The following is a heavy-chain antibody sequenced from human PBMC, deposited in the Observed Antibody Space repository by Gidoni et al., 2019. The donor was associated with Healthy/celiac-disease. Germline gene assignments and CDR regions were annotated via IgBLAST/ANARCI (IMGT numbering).Heavy chain of an antibody. CDR1: GFTFSSYG. V-gene: IGHV3-30*02. CDR2: IRYDGSNK. J-gene: IGHJ4*02. D-gene: IGHD6-19*01. CDR3: AKGTPSREWLVFDY. Sequence: QVQLVESGGGVVQPGRSLRLSCAASGFTFSSYGMHWVRQAPGKGLEWVAFIRYDGSNKYYADSVKGRFTISRDNSKNTLYLQMNSLRAEDTAVYYCAKGTPSREWLVFDYWGQGTLVTVSS.